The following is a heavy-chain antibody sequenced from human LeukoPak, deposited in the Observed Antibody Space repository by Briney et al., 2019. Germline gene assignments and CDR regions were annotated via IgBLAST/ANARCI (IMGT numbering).Heavy chain of an antibody. Sequence: GKSLRLSCAASGFTFSQYAVHWVRQAPGKGLEWVAAVSYDGSNGNYADSVKGRFTISRDNSRNMLYLQMNSLRVDDTAVYFCAKDSVAGEYCNSGICFRIDYWGRGSLVIVSS. CDR2: VSYDGSNG. CDR3: AKDSVAGEYCNSGICFRIDY. J-gene: IGHJ4*02. D-gene: IGHD2/OR15-2a*01. CDR1: GFTFSQYA. V-gene: IGHV3-30*04.